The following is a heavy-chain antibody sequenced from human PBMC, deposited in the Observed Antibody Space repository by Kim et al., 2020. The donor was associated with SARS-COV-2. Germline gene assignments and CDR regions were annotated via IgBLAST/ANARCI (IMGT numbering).Heavy chain of an antibody. CDR3: ARHPDIVATINSAFDI. Sequence: SLKSRVTISVDTSKNLFSLKLSSVTAADTAVYYCARHPDIVATINSAFDIWGQGTMVTVSS. V-gene: IGHV4-59*08. D-gene: IGHD5-12*01. J-gene: IGHJ3*02.